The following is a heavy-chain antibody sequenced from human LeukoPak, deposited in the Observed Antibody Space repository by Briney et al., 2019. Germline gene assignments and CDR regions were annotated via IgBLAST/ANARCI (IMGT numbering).Heavy chain of an antibody. V-gene: IGHV1-18*01. J-gene: IGHJ4*02. Sequence: ASVKVSCKASGYTFTSYGISWVRRAPGKGLEWMGWISAYNGNTNYAQKFQGRVTITADESTSTAYMELSSLRSEDTAVYYCARGRFGEFMNYWGQGTLVTVSS. D-gene: IGHD3-10*01. CDR1: GYTFTSYG. CDR3: ARGRFGEFMNY. CDR2: ISAYNGNT.